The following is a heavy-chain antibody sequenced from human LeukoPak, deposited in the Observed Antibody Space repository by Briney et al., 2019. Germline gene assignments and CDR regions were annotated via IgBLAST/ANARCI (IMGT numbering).Heavy chain of an antibody. CDR2: IIPIFGTA. CDR1: GGTCSSYA. D-gene: IGHD1-1*01. Sequence: SVKVSCKASGGTCSSYAISWVRQAPGQALEWMGGIIPIFGTANYAQKFQGRVTITADESTSTAYMELSSLRSEDTAVYYCAPQDEERPVTSYDAFDIWGQGTMVTVSS. J-gene: IGHJ3*02. CDR3: APQDEERPVTSYDAFDI. V-gene: IGHV1-69*01.